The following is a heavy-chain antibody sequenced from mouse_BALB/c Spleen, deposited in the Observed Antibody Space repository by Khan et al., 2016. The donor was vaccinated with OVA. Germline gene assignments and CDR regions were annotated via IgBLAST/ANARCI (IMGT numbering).Heavy chain of an antibody. D-gene: IGHD1-1*02. CDR2: ISSGSSTI. CDR3: ARDYGGFAY. V-gene: IGHV5-17*02. J-gene: IGHJ3*01. Sequence: EVALVESGGGLVQPGGSRKLSCAASGFTFSSFGMHWVRQAPEKGLEWVAYISSGSSTIYYADTVKGRFTISRDNPKHTLFLQMTSLRSEDTAMYYCARDYGGFAYWGQGTLVTVSA. CDR1: GFTFSSFG.